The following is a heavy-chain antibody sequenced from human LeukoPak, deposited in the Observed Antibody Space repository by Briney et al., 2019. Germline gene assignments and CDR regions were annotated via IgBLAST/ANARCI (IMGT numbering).Heavy chain of an antibody. CDR3: AKVGRYCSSTSCPVDY. CDR2: ISGSGGST. D-gene: IGHD2-2*01. V-gene: IGHV3-23*01. CDR1: GFIFTTYS. J-gene: IGHJ4*02. Sequence: GGSLRLTCAASGFIFTTYSVNWVRQAPGKGLEWVSAISGSGGSTYYADSVKGRFTISRDNSKNTLYLQMNSLRAEDTAVYYCAKVGRYCSSTSCPVDYWGQGTLVTVSS.